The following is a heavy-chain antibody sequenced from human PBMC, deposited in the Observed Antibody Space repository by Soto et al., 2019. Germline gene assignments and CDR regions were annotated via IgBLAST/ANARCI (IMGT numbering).Heavy chain of an antibody. V-gene: IGHV3-74*01. Sequence: EVQLVESGGGLVQPGGSLRLSCAASGFTFSSYWMNWVRQAPGKGLVWVSRINSDGSSTSYADSVKGRFTISRDNAKNTPDLQMNSLRAEDTAVYYCVRTSLVVAAATREDYWGRGTLVAVSS. CDR2: INSDGSST. D-gene: IGHD6-13*01. CDR3: VRTSLVVAAATREDY. CDR1: GFTFSSYW. J-gene: IGHJ4*02.